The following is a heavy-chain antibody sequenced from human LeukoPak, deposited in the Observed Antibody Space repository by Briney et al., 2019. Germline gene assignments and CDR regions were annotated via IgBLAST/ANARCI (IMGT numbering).Heavy chain of an antibody. Sequence: GGSLRLSCAASGFTVSSNYMSWVRQAPGKGLEWVSVIYSGGSTYYADSVEGRFTFSRDNSKNTLYLQMNSLRAEDTAVYYCAKDRMPSSRTVTTTYYFDYWGQGTLVTVSS. V-gene: IGHV3-53*01. CDR1: GFTVSSNY. J-gene: IGHJ4*02. D-gene: IGHD4-17*01. CDR3: AKDRMPSSRTVTTTYYFDY. CDR2: IYSGGST.